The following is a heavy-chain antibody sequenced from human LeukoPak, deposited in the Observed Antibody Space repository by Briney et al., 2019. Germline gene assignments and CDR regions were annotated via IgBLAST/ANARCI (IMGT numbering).Heavy chain of an antibody. CDR2: ISAYNGNT. CDR1: GYTFTSYG. V-gene: IGHV1-18*01. CDR3: ARDGRGIVVVTAINYHYYGMDV. D-gene: IGHD2-21*02. Sequence: ASVRVSCKASGYTFTSYGISWVRQAPGQGLEWMGWISAYNGNTNYAQKLQGRVTMTTDTSTSTAYMELRSLRSDDTAVYYCARDGRGIVVVTAINYHYYGMDVWGQGTTVTVSS. J-gene: IGHJ6*02.